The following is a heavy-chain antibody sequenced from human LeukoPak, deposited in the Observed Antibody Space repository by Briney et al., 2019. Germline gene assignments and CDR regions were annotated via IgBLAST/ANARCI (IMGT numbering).Heavy chain of an antibody. J-gene: IGHJ4*02. CDR3: AKDAWYGVLMYYFDY. CDR2: ISWNSGSI. CDR1: GFTFDDYA. D-gene: IGHD2-8*01. V-gene: IGHV3-9*01. Sequence: PGGSLRLSCAASGFTFDDYAMHWVRQAPGKGLEWVSGISWNSGSIGYADSVKGRFTISRDNAKNSLYLQMNSLRAEDTALYYCAKDAWYGVLMYYFDYWGQGTLVTVSS.